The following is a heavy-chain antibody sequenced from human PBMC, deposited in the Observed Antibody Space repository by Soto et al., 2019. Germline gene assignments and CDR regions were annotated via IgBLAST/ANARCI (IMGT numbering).Heavy chain of an antibody. V-gene: IGHV3-48*02. J-gene: IGHJ4*02. CDR3: ARDVYGWQWLVPYYFDY. CDR1: GFTFSSYS. D-gene: IGHD6-19*01. Sequence: EVQLVESGGGLVQPGGSLRLSCAASGFTFSSYSMNWVCQAPGKGLEWVSYISSSSSTIYYADSVKGRFTISRDNAKNSLYLQMNSLRDEDTAVYYCARDVYGWQWLVPYYFDYWGQGTLVTVSS. CDR2: ISSSSSTI.